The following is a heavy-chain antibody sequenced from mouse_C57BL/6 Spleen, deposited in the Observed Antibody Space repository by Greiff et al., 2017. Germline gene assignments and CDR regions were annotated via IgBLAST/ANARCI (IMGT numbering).Heavy chain of an antibody. Sequence: DVKLVESGGGLVKPGGSLKLSCAASGFTFSDYGMHWVRQAPEKGLEWVAYISSGSSTIYYADTVKGRFTISRDNAKNTLFLQMTSLRSEDTAMYYCTGRGPWFAYWGQGTLVTVSA. CDR1: GFTFSDYG. CDR2: ISSGSSTI. J-gene: IGHJ3*01. CDR3: TGRGPWFAY. V-gene: IGHV5-17*01.